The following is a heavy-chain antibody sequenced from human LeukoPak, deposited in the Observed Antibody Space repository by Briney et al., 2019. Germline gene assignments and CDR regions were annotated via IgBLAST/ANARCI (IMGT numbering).Heavy chain of an antibody. D-gene: IGHD2-2*01. V-gene: IGHV5-51*01. J-gene: IGHJ1*01. CDR3: ARPECSSTRCYLYFQH. CDR1: GYNLFTYW. CDR2: IYPADSQT. Sequence: GESLKISCKASGYNLFTYWIGWVRQIPGKGLEWVGIIYPADSQTRYIPSFQGQVTISADKSISTAYLQWSSLKASDTAIYYCARPECSSTRCYLYFQHWVQGALVTVSS.